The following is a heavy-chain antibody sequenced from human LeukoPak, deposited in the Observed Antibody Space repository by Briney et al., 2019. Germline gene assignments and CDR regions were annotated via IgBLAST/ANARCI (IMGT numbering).Heavy chain of an antibody. CDR2: IYTSGST. V-gene: IGHV4-4*07. CDR3: ARDTYDSSGYPNAFDI. J-gene: IGHJ3*02. D-gene: IGHD3-22*01. CDR1: GGSISSYY. Sequence: PSETLSLTCTVSGGSISSYYWSWIRQPAGKGLEWIGRIYTSGSTNYNPSLKSRVTISVDTSKNQFSLKLSSVTAADTAVYYCARDTYDSSGYPNAFDIWGQGTMVTVSS.